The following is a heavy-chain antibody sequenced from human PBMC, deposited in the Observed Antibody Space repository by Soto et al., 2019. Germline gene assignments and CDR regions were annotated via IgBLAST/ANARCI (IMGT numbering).Heavy chain of an antibody. CDR2: TYYRSRWYN. CDR1: GDSVSSNIAA. Sequence: SQTLSLTCAISGDSVSSNIAAWNWIRQSPSRGLEWLGRTYYRSRWYNDYAVSVKSRITVNPDTSKNQFSLHLNSVTPEDTAVYYGAGTTSLQWYYVDVWDKGTTVTVSS. V-gene: IGHV6-1*01. CDR3: AGTTSLQWYYVDV. D-gene: IGHD1-7*01. J-gene: IGHJ6*03.